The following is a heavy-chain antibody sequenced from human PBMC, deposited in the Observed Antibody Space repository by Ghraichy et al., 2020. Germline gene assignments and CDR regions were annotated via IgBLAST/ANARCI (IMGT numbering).Heavy chain of an antibody. CDR3: ARGGIVVVVAATTRRGSNWFHR. CDR2: INHSGST. V-gene: IGHV4-34*01. Sequence: SETLSLTCAVYGGSFSGYYWSWIRQPPGKGLEWIGEINHSGSTNYNPSLKSRVTISVDTSKNQFSLKLSSVTAADTAVYYCARGGIVVVVAATTRRGSNWFHRWGQGTLVTV. D-gene: IGHD2-15*01. CDR1: GGSFSGYY. J-gene: IGHJ5*02.